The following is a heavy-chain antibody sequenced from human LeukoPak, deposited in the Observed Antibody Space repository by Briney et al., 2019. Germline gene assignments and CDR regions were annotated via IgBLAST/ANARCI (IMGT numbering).Heavy chain of an antibody. J-gene: IGHJ4*02. V-gene: IGHV1-18*01. CDR1: GYTFTSYG. D-gene: IGHD5-18*01. CDR3: ARAFRGYSYGYGLDY. Sequence: ASVTVSCKASGYTFTSYGISWVRQAPGQGLEWMGWISAYNGNTNYAQKLQGRVTMTTDTSTSTAYMELRSLRSDDTAVYYCARAFRGYSYGYGLDYWGQGTLVTVSS. CDR2: ISAYNGNT.